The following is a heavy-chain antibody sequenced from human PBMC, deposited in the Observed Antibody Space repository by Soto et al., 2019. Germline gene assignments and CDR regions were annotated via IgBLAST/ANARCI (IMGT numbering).Heavy chain of an antibody. CDR3: ARAKLSGWFTYFPEYGMDV. J-gene: IGHJ6*02. V-gene: IGHV3-53*02. Sequence: EVQLVETGGGLIQPGGSLRLSCAASGFTVSSNYMSWVRQAPGKGLEWVSVIYSGGSTYYADSVKGRFTISRDNSKNTLYLQMNSLRAEDTAVYYCARAKLSGWFTYFPEYGMDVWGQGTTVTVSS. CDR2: IYSGGST. D-gene: IGHD6-19*01. CDR1: GFTVSSNY.